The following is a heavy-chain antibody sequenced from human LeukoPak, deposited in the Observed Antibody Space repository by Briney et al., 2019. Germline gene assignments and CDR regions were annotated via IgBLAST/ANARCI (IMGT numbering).Heavy chain of an antibody. J-gene: IGHJ4*02. V-gene: IGHV4-34*01. D-gene: IGHD6-19*01. CDR3: ASSGWYFDY. CDR1: GGSFSGYY. CDR2: INHCGST. Sequence: SETLSLTCAVYGGSFSGYYWSWIRQPPGKGLEWIGEINHCGSTNCNPSLKSRVTISVDTSKNQFSLKLSSVTAADTAVYYCASSGWYFDYWGQGTLVTVSS.